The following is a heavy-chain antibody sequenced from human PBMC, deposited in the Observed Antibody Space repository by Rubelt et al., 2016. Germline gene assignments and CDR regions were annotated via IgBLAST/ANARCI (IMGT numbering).Heavy chain of an antibody. J-gene: IGHJ6*02. Sequence: WMGRIIPILGTANYAQKFQGRVTITADESTSTAYRELSSLRSEDTAVYYCARDHFFRSTSGYYYYGMDVWGQGTTVTVSS. V-gene: IGHV1-69*11. CDR2: IIPILGTA. CDR3: ARDHFFRSTSGYYYYGMDV. D-gene: IGHD2-2*01.